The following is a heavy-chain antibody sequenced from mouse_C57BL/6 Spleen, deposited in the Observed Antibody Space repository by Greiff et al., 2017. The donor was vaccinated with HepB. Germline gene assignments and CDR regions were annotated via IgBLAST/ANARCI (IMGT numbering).Heavy chain of an antibody. J-gene: IGHJ4*01. CDR1: GYTFTDYY. Sequence: EVQLQQSGPELVKPGASVKISCTATGYTFTDYYMNWVKQRLGKSQEWIGDYNPNNGGTSYNQTFKSKATLTVDKSSSTAYMELRSLTSEDSAVYYCARGGAMDYWGQGTSVTVSS. CDR3: ARGGAMDY. V-gene: IGHV1-26*01. CDR2: YNPNNGGT.